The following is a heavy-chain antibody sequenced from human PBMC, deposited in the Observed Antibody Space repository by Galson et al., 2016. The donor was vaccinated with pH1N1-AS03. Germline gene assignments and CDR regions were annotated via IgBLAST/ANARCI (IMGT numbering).Heavy chain of an antibody. Sequence: SVKVSCKASGYTFNSWGINWVRQAPGQGLEWMGWINTQTGRPTYAPGFIGRFVFSMDPSVSTAYVQINSLKADDTCVYYCLRAASRRFDYWGQGTLVTVSS. J-gene: IGHJ4*02. CDR3: LRAASRRFDY. CDR1: GYTFNSWG. V-gene: IGHV7-4-1*02. CDR2: INTQTGRP. D-gene: IGHD2-15*01.